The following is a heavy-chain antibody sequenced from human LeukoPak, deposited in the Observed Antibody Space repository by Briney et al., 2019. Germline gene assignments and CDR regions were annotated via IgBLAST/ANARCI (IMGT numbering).Heavy chain of an antibody. CDR3: AKSSSTYYYHYYMDV. V-gene: IGHV4-4*02. CDR2: IYHSGTT. CDR1: GGSISSNNW. J-gene: IGHJ6*03. Sequence: SETLSLTCAVSGGSISSNNWWSWVRQPPGKGLEWIGEIYHSGTTNYNPSLKSRVTISVDKSKNQFSLKLSSVTAADTAVYYCAKSSSTYYYHYYMDVWGKGTTVTVSS. D-gene: IGHD3-10*01.